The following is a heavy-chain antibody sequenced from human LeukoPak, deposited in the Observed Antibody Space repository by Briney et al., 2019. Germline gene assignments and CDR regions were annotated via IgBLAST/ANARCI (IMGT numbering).Heavy chain of an antibody. CDR1: GFTVSSDY. CDR2: IYTDNTT. CDR3: ARDDPRYCSGNSCYYY. Sequence: GGSLRLSCAASGFTVSSDYMSWVRQAPGKGLEWVSVIYTDNTTYYTDSVKGRFTISRDNSKNTVYLQMTSLRAEDTAVYYCARDDPRYCSGNSCYYYWGQGTLVTVSP. V-gene: IGHV3-53*01. J-gene: IGHJ4*02. D-gene: IGHD2-15*01.